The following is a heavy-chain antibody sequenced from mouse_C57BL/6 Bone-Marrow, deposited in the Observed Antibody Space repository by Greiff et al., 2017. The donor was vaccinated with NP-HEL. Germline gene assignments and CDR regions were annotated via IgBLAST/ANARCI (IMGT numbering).Heavy chain of an antibody. CDR3: TTVIFITTVVARYARDY. V-gene: IGHV14-4*01. J-gene: IGHJ4*01. Sequence: VQLQQSGAELVRPGASVKLSCTASGFNIKDDYMHWVKQRPEQGLEWIGWIDPENGDTEYASKFQGKATITADPSSNTAYLQLSSLTSEDTAVYYCTTVIFITTVVARYARDYWGQGTSVTVSS. CDR2: IDPENGDT. D-gene: IGHD1-1*01. CDR1: GFNIKDDY.